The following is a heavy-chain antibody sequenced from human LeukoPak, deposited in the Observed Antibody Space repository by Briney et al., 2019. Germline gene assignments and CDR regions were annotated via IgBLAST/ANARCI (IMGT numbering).Heavy chain of an antibody. CDR3: ARRSDLYDSSGYYSTNWFDP. Sequence: PWETLSLTCTVSGGFISSSSYYWGWIRQPPGKGLEWIGSIYYSGSTYYNPSLKSRVTISVDTSKNQFSPKLSSVTAADTVVYYCARRSDLYDSSGYYSTNWFDPWGQGTLVTVSS. D-gene: IGHD3-22*01. J-gene: IGHJ5*02. CDR2: IYYSGST. V-gene: IGHV4-39*01. CDR1: GGFISSSSYY.